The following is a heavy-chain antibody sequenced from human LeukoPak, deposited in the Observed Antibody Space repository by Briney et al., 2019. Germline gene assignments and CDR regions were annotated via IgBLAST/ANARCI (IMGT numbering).Heavy chain of an antibody. J-gene: IGHJ6*04. CDR3: AREEGITMVRGVTSYYYYGMDV. Sequence: SETLSLTCTVSGGSVSSGTYFWSWIRQPPGKGLEWIGYIYFSGSTNYNPSLKSRVTISVDTSENQFSLKLSSVTAADTAVYYCAREEGITMVRGVTSYYYYGMDVWGKGTTVTVSS. CDR1: GGSVSSGTYF. CDR2: IYFSGST. V-gene: IGHV4-61*01. D-gene: IGHD3-10*01.